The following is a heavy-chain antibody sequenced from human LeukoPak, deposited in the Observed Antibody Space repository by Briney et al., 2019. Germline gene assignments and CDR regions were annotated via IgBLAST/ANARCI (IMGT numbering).Heavy chain of an antibody. CDR2: ISYDGSNK. D-gene: IGHD5-12*01. CDR3: ARDRVVALLDY. Sequence: GRSLRLSCAASGFTFSSYAMNWVRQAPDKGLEWVAVISYDGSNKYYADSVKGRFTISRDNSKNTLFLQMNSLRTEDTALYYCARDRVVALLDYWGQGTLVTVSS. V-gene: IGHV3-30-3*01. J-gene: IGHJ4*02. CDR1: GFTFSSYA.